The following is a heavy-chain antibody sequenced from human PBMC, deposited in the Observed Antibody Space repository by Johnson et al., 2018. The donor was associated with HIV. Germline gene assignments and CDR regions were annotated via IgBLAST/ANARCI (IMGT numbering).Heavy chain of an antibody. CDR2: INSDGSST. V-gene: IGHV3-74*02. CDR1: GFTFSSYG. J-gene: IGHJ3*02. Sequence: VHLVESGGGVVQPGRSLRLSCAASGFTFSSYGMHWVRHAPGKGLVWVSRINSDGSSTSYADSVKGRFTISRDNAKNTLYLQMNSLRAEDTAVYYCARGALGDWVDAFDIWGQGTMVTVSS. D-gene: IGHD3-16*01. CDR3: ARGALGDWVDAFDI.